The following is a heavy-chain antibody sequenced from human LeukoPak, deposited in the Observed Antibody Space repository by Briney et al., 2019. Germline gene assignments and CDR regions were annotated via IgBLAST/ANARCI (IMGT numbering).Heavy chain of an antibody. D-gene: IGHD3-22*01. CDR2: IYHSGST. V-gene: IGHV4-38-2*02. CDR1: GYSISSGYY. Sequence: SETLSLTCTVSGYSISSGYYWGWIRQPPGKGLEWIGSIYHSGSTYYNPSLKSRVTISVDTSKNQFSLKLSSVTAADTAVYYCARRAHYDGDYWGQGTLVTVSS. J-gene: IGHJ4*02. CDR3: ARRAHYDGDY.